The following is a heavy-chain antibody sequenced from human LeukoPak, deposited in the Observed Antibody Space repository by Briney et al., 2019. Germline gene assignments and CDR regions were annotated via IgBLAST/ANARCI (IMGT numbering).Heavy chain of an antibody. V-gene: IGHV3-21*01. CDR2: ISSSSSYI. J-gene: IGHJ4*02. CDR3: ARDSPPDNDY. CDR1: GSTFSSYS. Sequence: GGSLRLSCAASGSTFSSYSMNWVRQAPGKGLEWVSSISSSSSYIYYADSVKGRFTISRDNAKNSLYLQMNSLRAEDTAVYYCARDSPPDNDYWGQGTLVTVSS.